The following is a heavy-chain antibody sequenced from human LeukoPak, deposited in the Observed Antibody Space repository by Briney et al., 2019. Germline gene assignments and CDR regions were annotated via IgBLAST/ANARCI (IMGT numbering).Heavy chain of an antibody. J-gene: IGHJ4*02. CDR1: EFTFSNYA. CDR2: ISGSGGGT. V-gene: IGHV3-23*01. CDR3: AKDPAYYYGSGSYPPDY. Sequence: GGSLRLSCAASEFTFSNYAMSWVRQAPGKGLEWVSTISGSGGGTYYADSVKGRFTISRDNSKNTLYLQMNSLRAEDTAVYYCAKDPAYYYGSGSYPPDYWGQGTLVTVSS. D-gene: IGHD3-10*01.